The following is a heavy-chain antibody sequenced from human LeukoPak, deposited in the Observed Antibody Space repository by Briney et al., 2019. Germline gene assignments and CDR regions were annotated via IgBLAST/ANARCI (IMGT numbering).Heavy chain of an antibody. V-gene: IGHV3-21*04. CDR3: ARDPNGNYVGAFEM. Sequence: GGSLRLSCAASGFTFSSYSMNWVRQAPGKGLELISAILSGGDVFFYGDSVRGRFTISRDDSTNTLFLQMNNLRADDSAVYYCARDPNGNYVGAFEMWGPGTTVTVSS. CDR2: ILSGGDVF. J-gene: IGHJ3*02. D-gene: IGHD4-17*01. CDR1: GFTFSSYS.